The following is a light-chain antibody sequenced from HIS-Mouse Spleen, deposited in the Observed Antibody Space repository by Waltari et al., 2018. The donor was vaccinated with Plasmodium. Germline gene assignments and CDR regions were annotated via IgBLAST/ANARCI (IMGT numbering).Light chain of an antibody. V-gene: IGLV3-10*01. Sequence: SYELTQPPSVSVSPGQTARITCSGDALPKKYAYWYQQKSGQAPVLVIYEDSKRPSGIQERFSGSRSGTMATLTSSGAQVEDEAAYYCYSTDSSGNHRVFGGGTKLTVL. J-gene: IGLJ3*02. CDR1: ALPKKY. CDR2: EDS. CDR3: YSTDSSGNHRV.